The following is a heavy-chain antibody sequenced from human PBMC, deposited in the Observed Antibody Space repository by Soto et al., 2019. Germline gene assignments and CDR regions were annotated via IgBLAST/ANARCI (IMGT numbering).Heavy chain of an antibody. CDR3: ARDVFGDTIFVVPLPAS. Sequence: ASVKVSCKASGYTFTGYYMHWVRQAPGQGLEWMGWINPNSGGTNYAQKFQGRVTMTRDTSISTAYMELSRLRSDDTAVYYCARDVFGDTIFVVPLPASWGQGTLVTVSS. J-gene: IGHJ4*02. CDR1: GYTFTGYY. CDR2: INPNSGGT. D-gene: IGHD3-3*01. V-gene: IGHV1-2*02.